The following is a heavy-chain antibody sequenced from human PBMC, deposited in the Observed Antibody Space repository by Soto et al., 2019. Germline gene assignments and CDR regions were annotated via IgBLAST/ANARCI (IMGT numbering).Heavy chain of an antibody. CDR2: ISSSSSYT. J-gene: IGHJ3*02. CDR3: ARGGIAAAGLRDDAFDI. CDR1: GFTFSDYY. V-gene: IGHV3-11*05. Sequence: QVQLVESGGGLVKPGGSLRLSCAASGFTFSDYYMSWIRQAPGKGLEWVSYISSSSSYTNYADSVKGRFTISRDNDKNSLYLQMNSLRAEDTAVYYCARGGIAAAGLRDDAFDIWGQGTMVTVSS. D-gene: IGHD6-13*01.